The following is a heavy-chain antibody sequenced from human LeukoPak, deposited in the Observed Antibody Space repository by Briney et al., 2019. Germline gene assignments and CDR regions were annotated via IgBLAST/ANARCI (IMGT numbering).Heavy chain of an antibody. CDR1: GYTLTELS. V-gene: IGHV1-24*01. Sequence: ASVKVSCKVSGYTLTELSMHWVRQAPGKGLEWMGGFDPEGGETIYAQKFQGRVTMTEDTSTDTAYMELSSLRSEDTAVYYCTRLGGYGLHNWFDPWGQGTLVTVSS. D-gene: IGHD5-18*01. CDR2: FDPEGGET. CDR3: TRLGGYGLHNWFDP. J-gene: IGHJ5*02.